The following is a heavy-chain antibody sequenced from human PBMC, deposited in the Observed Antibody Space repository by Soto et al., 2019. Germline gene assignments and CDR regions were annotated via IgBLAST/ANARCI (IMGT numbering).Heavy chain of an antibody. D-gene: IGHD3-3*01. CDR1: GFTFSSYS. V-gene: IGHV3-48*01. CDR2: FRSSDNRI. Sequence: EVQLVESGGGLVQPGVSLRLSCAASGFTFSSYSMNWVRQAPGKGLEWVSFFRSSDNRILYADSVKGRFTISRDDARNSLYLQMKRLRAEDTAVYYWARYYNWAFDIWGQGIMVTVSS. CDR3: ARYYNWAFDI. J-gene: IGHJ3*02.